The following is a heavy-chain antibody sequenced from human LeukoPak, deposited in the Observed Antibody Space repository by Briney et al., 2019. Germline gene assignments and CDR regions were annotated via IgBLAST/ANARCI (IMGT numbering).Heavy chain of an antibody. J-gene: IGHJ3*02. Sequence: QTGGSLRLSCAASGFTFSSYAMHWVRQAPGKGLEWVAVISYDGSNKYYADSVKGRFTISRDNSKNTLYLQMNSLRAEDTAVYYCARVPICSGGSCYSEAFDIWGQGTMVTVSS. CDR3: ARVPICSGGSCYSEAFDI. V-gene: IGHV3-30*04. D-gene: IGHD2-15*01. CDR1: GFTFSSYA. CDR2: ISYDGSNK.